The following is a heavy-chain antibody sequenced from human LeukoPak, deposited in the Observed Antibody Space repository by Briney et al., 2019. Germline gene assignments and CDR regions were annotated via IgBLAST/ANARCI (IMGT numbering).Heavy chain of an antibody. CDR1: GYTFTGYY. D-gene: IGHD6-19*01. Sequence: ASVKVSCKASGYTFTGYYMHWVRQAPGQGLEWMGWINPNSGGTNYAQKFQGRVTMTRDTSISIAYMELSRLRSDDTAVYYCARDRGMGAVAGTTGYYMDVWGKGTTVTISS. CDR3: ARDRGMGAVAGTTGYYMDV. CDR2: INPNSGGT. V-gene: IGHV1-2*02. J-gene: IGHJ6*03.